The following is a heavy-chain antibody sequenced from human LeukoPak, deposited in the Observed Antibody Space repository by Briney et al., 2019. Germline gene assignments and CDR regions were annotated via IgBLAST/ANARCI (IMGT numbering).Heavy chain of an antibody. CDR1: GFTFSSYA. J-gene: IGHJ4*02. D-gene: IGHD3-22*01. Sequence: GGSLRLSCVASGFTFSSYAMHWVRQAPGKGLEWVAVISYDGSNKYYADSVKGRFTISRDNSKNTLYLQMNSLRAEDTAVYYCARGPRITMIVVVMDYWGQGTLVTVSS. V-gene: IGHV3-30-3*01. CDR3: ARGPRITMIVVVMDY. CDR2: ISYDGSNK.